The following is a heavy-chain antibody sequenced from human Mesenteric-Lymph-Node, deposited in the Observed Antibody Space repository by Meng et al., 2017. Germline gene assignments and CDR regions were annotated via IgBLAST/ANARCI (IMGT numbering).Heavy chain of an antibody. CDR3: AADYGDYSTRLDY. CDR1: GGTFSSYA. D-gene: IGHD4-17*01. J-gene: IGHJ4*02. V-gene: IGHV1-69*06. Sequence: SVKVSCKASGGTFSSYAISWVRQAPGQGLEWMGGIIPIFGTANYAQKFQGRVTITADKSTSTAYMELSSLRSEDTAVYYCAADYGDYSTRLDYWGQGTLVTVSS. CDR2: IIPIFGTA.